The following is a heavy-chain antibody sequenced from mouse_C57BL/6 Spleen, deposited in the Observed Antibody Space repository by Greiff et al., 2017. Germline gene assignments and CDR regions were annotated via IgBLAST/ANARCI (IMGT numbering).Heavy chain of an antibody. CDR3: ARVYGSSYAMDY. D-gene: IGHD1-1*01. CDR2: IYPGDGDP. J-gene: IGHJ4*01. Sequence: QVQLKESGPELVKPGASVKISCKASGYAFSSSWMNWVKQRPGKGLEWIGRIYPGDGDPNYNGKFKGKATLTADKSSSTAYMQLSSLTSEDSAVYFCARVYGSSYAMDYWGQGTSVTVSS. V-gene: IGHV1-82*01. CDR1: GYAFSSSW.